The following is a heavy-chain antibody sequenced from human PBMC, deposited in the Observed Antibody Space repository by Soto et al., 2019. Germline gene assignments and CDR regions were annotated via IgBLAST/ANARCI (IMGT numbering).Heavy chain of an antibody. CDR3: ATFRGYGYGGGYYYSCMDV. D-gene: IGHD5-18*01. J-gene: IGHJ6*02. V-gene: IGHV1-18*01. CDR1: GYTFTSYG. CDR2: ISAYNVNT. Sequence: GASVKVSCKASGYTFTSYGISWVRQAPGQGLEWMGWISAYNVNTNYAQKLQGRVTMTTDTSTSTAYMELRSLRSDDTAVYYCATFRGYGYGGGYYYSCMDVWGQGTTVTVSS.